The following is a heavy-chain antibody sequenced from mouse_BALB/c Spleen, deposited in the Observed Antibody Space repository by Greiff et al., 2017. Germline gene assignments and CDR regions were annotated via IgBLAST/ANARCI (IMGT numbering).Heavy chain of an antibody. Sequence: VQLQESGAELARPGASVKMSCKASGYTFTSYTMHWVKQRPGQGLEWIGYINPSSGYTNYNQKFKDKATLTADKSSSTAYMQLSSLTSEDSAVYYCARGITPYAMDYWGQGTSVTVSS. J-gene: IGHJ4*01. CDR3: ARGITPYAMDY. V-gene: IGHV1-4*01. CDR2: INPSSGYT. CDR1: GYTFTSYT. D-gene: IGHD2-4*01.